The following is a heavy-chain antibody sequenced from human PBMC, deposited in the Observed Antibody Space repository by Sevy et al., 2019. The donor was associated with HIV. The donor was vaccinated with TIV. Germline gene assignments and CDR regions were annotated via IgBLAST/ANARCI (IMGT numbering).Heavy chain of an antibody. V-gene: IGHV3-23*01. CDR1: SFDFSIYS. CDR3: AREGCNKPHDY. J-gene: IGHJ4*02. Sequence: GGSLRLSCAASSFDFSIYSMSWVRQAPGKGLEWVSTLCFGCGKINYADSVKGRFTISRDNSKSSVYLQMNNMRVEDTAVYYCAREGCNKPHDYWGQGTLVTVSS. CDR2: LCFGCGKI.